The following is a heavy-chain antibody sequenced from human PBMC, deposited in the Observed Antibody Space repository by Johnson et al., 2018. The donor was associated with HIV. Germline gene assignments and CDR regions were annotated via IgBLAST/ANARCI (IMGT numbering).Heavy chain of an antibody. CDR1: GFTFSSYW. CDR2: INWNGGRT. J-gene: IGHJ3*02. V-gene: IGHV3-20*04. Sequence: VQLVESGGGLVQPGGSLRLSCAASGFTFSSYWMNWVRQAQGKGPEWVSGINWNGGRTGYADSVKGRFTISRDNAKNSLYLQVNSLRAEDTALYYCAREVGIQRWSSDAFDIWGQGTMVTVSS. D-gene: IGHD5-18*01. CDR3: AREVGIQRWSSDAFDI.